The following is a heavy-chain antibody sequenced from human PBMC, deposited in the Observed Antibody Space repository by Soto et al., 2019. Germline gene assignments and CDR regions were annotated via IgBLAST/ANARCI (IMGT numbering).Heavy chain of an antibody. V-gene: IGHV4-4*02. Sequence: QVQLQESGPGLVKPSGTLSLTCAVSGGSINSPNWWNWVRQPPGKGLEWIGEIHHSGSSNYNPSLKSRLTLSVAKSKNELSLKLNSVTAADTAVYYRGRACSSGPPIDSWGQGTLVTVSS. CDR2: IHHSGSS. D-gene: IGHD6-19*01. CDR3: GRACSSGPPIDS. J-gene: IGHJ4*02. CDR1: GGSINSPNW.